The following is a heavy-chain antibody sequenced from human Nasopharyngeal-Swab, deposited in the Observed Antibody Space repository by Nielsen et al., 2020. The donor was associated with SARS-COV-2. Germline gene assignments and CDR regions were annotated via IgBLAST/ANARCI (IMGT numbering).Heavy chain of an antibody. D-gene: IGHD3-16*01. V-gene: IGHV3-74*01. Sequence: GGSLRLSWAAAEFAFSSYWMHWVRQAPEKGLVWVSRINSDGTRTNYADSVKGRFTISRDNAKNTLYLQMNSLRAEDTAVYYCARVDVHDAFDIWGQGTMVTVSS. CDR1: EFAFSSYW. J-gene: IGHJ3*02. CDR2: INSDGTRT. CDR3: ARVDVHDAFDI.